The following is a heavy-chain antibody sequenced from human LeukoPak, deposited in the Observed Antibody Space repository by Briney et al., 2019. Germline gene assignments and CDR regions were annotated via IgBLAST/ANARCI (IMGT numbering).Heavy chain of an antibody. CDR3: AREDYYDSSGYPYYIDY. Sequence: GGSLRLSCAASGFTFSSYNMNWVRQAPGKGLEWVSSVSSGSDYIYYANSVKGRFTISRDNAKHSLYLQMNSLRAEDTAVYYCAREDYYDSSGYPYYIDYWGQGTLVTVSS. D-gene: IGHD3-22*01. J-gene: IGHJ4*02. CDR1: GFTFSSYN. CDR2: VSSGSDYI. V-gene: IGHV3-21*01.